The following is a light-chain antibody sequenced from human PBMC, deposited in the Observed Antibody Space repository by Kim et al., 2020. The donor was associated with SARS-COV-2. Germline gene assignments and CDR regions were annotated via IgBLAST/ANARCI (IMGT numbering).Light chain of an antibody. CDR1: QSVSSRY. V-gene: IGKV3-20*01. J-gene: IGKJ2*01. Sequence: PGERATLAFRASQSVSSRYLAWYQQNTGQAPRLLMYGASTRATGIPDRFSGSGSGTDCTLSISRLEPEDFAVYYCQQYGSSALYTFGQGTKLEI. CDR3: QQYGSSALYT. CDR2: GAS.